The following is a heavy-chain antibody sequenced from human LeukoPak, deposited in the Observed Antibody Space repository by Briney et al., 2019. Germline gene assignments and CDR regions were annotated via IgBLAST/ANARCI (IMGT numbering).Heavy chain of an antibody. D-gene: IGHD4-17*01. J-gene: IGHJ6*03. CDR3: ARDPYNGYYGDDYYYYMDV. CDR2: ISGSGGST. CDR1: GITFSSYG. Sequence: GGSLRLSCAASGITFSSYGMSWVRQAPGKGLEWVSAISGSGGSTYYADSVKGRFTISRDNSKNTLYLQMNSLRAEDTAVYYCARDPYNGYYGDDYYYYMDVWGKGTTVTISS. V-gene: IGHV3-23*01.